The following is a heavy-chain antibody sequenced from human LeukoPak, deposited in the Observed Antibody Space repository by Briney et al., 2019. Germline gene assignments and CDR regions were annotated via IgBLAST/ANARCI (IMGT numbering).Heavy chain of an antibody. D-gene: IGHD6-19*01. Sequence: SETLSLTCSVSGGSISSYCWSWIRQPPGKGLEWIGYIYYSGSTNYNPSLKSRVTISVDTSKNQFSLKLSSVTAADTAVYYCARGRIAVAGRFDPWGQGTLVTVSS. CDR1: GGSISSYC. CDR3: ARGRIAVAGRFDP. CDR2: IYYSGST. V-gene: IGHV4-59*01. J-gene: IGHJ5*02.